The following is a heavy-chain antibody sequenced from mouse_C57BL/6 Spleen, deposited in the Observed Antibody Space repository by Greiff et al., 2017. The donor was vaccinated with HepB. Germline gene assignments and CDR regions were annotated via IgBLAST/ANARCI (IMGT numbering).Heavy chain of an antibody. Sequence: VQLKQSGPELVKPGASVKIPCKASGYTFTDYNMDWVKQSHGKSLEWIGDINPNNGGTIYNQKFKGKATLTVDKSSSTAYMELRSLTSEDTAVYYCARSATTVVVFDYWGQGTTLTVSS. CDR1: GYTFTDYN. J-gene: IGHJ2*01. CDR2: INPNNGGT. V-gene: IGHV1-18*01. CDR3: ARSATTVVVFDY. D-gene: IGHD1-1*01.